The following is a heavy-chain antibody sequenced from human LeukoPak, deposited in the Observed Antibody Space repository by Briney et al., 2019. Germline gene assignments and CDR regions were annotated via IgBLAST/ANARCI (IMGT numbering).Heavy chain of an antibody. CDR1: GGSFSGYY. J-gene: IGHJ6*02. Sequence: SETLSLTCAVYGGSFSGYYWSWIRQPPGKGLEWIGEIKHSGSTNYNPSLKSRVTISVDTSKNQFSLKLSSVTAADTAVYYCAREGGVTMVRGVIYYYYGMDVWGQGTTVTVSS. CDR2: IKHSGST. CDR3: AREGGVTMVRGVIYYYYGMDV. D-gene: IGHD3-10*01. V-gene: IGHV4-34*01.